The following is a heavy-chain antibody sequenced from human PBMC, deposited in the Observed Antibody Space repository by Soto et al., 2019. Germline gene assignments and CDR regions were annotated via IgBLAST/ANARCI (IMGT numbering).Heavy chain of an antibody. CDR1: GVSFSGYY. J-gene: IGHJ5*02. CDR2: INHSGST. CDR3: ARAFIVVVPAALNWFDP. D-gene: IGHD2-2*01. V-gene: IGHV4-34*01. Sequence: SETLSLTCAVYGVSFSGYYWSWIRQPPGKGLEWIGEINHSGSTNYNPSLKSRVTISVDTSKNQFSLKLSSVTAADTAVYYCARAFIVVVPAALNWFDPWGQGTLVTVSS.